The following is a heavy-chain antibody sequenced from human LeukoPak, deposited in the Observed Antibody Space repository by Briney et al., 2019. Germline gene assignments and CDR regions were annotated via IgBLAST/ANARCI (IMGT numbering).Heavy chain of an antibody. V-gene: IGHV4-31*03. CDR2: IYYSGST. CDR1: GVSISSGDYY. CDR3: ARYRFGDSPRCLHDY. Sequence: PSQTLSLTCTVSGVSISSGDYYWSWIRQHPGKGLEWIGYIYYSGSTYYNLSLKSRLTISVDTSKNQFSLKVSSVTAADTAVYYCARYRFGDSPRCLHDYWGQGTLVFVSS. J-gene: IGHJ4*02. D-gene: IGHD4-17*01.